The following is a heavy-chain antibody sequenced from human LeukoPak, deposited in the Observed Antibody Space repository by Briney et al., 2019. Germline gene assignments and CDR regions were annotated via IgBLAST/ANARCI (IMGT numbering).Heavy chain of an antibody. D-gene: IGHD6-19*01. J-gene: IGHJ4*02. V-gene: IGHV4-39*01. Sequence: SETLSLTCTVSGGSISSSSYYWGWIRQPPGKGLEWIGSIYYSGSTYYNPSLKSRVTISVDTSKNQFSLKVNSETAADTAVYYCARHASSGWVPYFDYWGQGTLVTVSS. CDR1: GGSISSSSYY. CDR2: IYYSGST. CDR3: ARHASSGWVPYFDY.